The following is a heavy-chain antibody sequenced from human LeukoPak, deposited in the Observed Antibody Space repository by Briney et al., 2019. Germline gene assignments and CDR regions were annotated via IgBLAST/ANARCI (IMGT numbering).Heavy chain of an antibody. V-gene: IGHV3-23*01. CDR2: ISGSGDNT. Sequence: HTGGSLRLSCAASGFTFSTYAMSWVRQAPGKGLEWVSGISGSGDNTNYADSVKGRFTISRDNSKNTLSLQMSSLRVEDTAVYYCARDRSCTGGSCYMDVWGRGTTVTVSS. CDR3: ARDRSCTGGSCYMDV. CDR1: GFTFSTYA. J-gene: IGHJ6*03. D-gene: IGHD2-15*01.